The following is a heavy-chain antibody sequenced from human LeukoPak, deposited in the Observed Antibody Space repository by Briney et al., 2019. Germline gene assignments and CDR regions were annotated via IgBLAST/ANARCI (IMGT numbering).Heavy chain of an antibody. V-gene: IGHV3-30-3*01. CDR3: ARDGYGLDTPMVSTIFDS. Sequence: GGSLRLSCAASRFTFSSYAVHWVRQAPDKGLEWVAVISYDGSNKYYAHSVRGRFTISRDNSKNTLYLQMNSLRAEDTAVNFCARDGYGLDTPMVSTIFDSWGQGTPVTVSS. CDR1: RFTFSSYA. CDR2: ISYDGSNK. J-gene: IGHJ4*02. D-gene: IGHD5-18*01.